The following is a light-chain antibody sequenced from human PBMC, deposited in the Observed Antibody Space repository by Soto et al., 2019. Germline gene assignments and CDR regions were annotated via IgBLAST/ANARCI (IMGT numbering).Light chain of an antibody. Sequence: EIVMTQSPATLSVSPGERATLSCRASQSVSSNLAWYQQKPGQAPRLLIYDASNRATGIPARFSGSGSGTDFTLTISSLEPEDFAVYYCQQRSNWPTWTFGQGTKVAIK. V-gene: IGKV3-11*01. J-gene: IGKJ1*01. CDR2: DAS. CDR3: QQRSNWPTWT. CDR1: QSVSSN.